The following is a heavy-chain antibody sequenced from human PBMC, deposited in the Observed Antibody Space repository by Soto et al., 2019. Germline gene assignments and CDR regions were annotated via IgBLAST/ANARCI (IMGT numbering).Heavy chain of an antibody. CDR1: GGSISSYY. CDR2: IYYSGST. V-gene: IGHV4-59*01. CDR3: ARAATYYYGSGLGLYYFDY. D-gene: IGHD3-10*01. Sequence: SETLSLTCTVSGGSISSYYWSWIRQPPGKGLEWIGYIYYSGSTNYNPSLKSRVTISVDTSKNQFSLKLSSVTAADTAVYYCARAATYYYGSGLGLYYFDYWGQGTRVTVSS. J-gene: IGHJ4*02.